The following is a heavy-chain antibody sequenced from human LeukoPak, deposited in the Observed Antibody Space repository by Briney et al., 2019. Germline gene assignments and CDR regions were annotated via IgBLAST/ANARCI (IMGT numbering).Heavy chain of an antibody. CDR1: GFTDSGLTFTSDW. D-gene: IGHD1-1*01. J-gene: IGHJ4*02. Sequence: GGSLRLSCAGSGFTDSGLTFTSDWMSWVRQPPGKGLEWVANINQDTLKKYYLDSVKGRFTISRDHAKDSVYLQMNSPRAEDTAVYFCASSPNWNEAEFYFEHWGRGTQVIVSS. CDR2: INQDTLKK. CDR3: ASSPNWNEAEFYFEH. V-gene: IGHV3-7*01.